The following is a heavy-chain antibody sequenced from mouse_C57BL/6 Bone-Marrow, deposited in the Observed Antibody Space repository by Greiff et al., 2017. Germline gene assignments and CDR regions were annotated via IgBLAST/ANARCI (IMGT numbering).Heavy chain of an antibody. CDR1: GYTFTSCW. D-gene: IGHD1-1*01. J-gene: IGHJ3*01. V-gene: IGHV1-72*01. CDR3: ARSHYCSSPPFAY. CDR2: VAPNSGGT. Sequence: VQLQQPGAELVKPGAAVKLSCKASGYTFTSCWMHWVKQRPGGGLEWSGRVAPNSGGTKYNEKFKRKATLTVDKPSSTAYMQLSSLTYEDSAVYYCARSHYCSSPPFAYWGQGTLVTVSA.